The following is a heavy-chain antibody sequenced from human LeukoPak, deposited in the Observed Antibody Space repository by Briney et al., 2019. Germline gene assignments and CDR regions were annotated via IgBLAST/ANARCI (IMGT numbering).Heavy chain of an antibody. Sequence: PSETLTLTCTVSGGSISSRSYYWGWIRQPPGKGLEWLGSIYYSGSTYYNPSLKSRVTISVDTSKNQFSLKLSSVTAADTAVYYCARGDYYGPENAFDIWGQGTMVSVSS. D-gene: IGHD3-10*01. J-gene: IGHJ3*02. V-gene: IGHV4-39*07. CDR1: GGSISSRSYY. CDR3: ARGDYYGPENAFDI. CDR2: IYYSGST.